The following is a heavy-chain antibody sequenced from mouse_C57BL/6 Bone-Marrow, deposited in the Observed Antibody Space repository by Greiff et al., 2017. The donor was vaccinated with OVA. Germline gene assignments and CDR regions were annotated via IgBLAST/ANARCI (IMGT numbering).Heavy chain of an antibody. CDR3: ARKRTTVDYFDY. V-gene: IGHV1-80*01. Sequence: VQLQQSGAELVKPGASVKISCKASGYAFSSYWMNWVKQRPGKGLEWIGQIYPGDGDTNYNGKFKGKATLTADKSSSTAYMQLSSLTSEDSAVYFCARKRTTVDYFDYWGQGTTLTVSS. J-gene: IGHJ2*01. CDR1: GYAFSSYW. D-gene: IGHD1-1*01. CDR2: IYPGDGDT.